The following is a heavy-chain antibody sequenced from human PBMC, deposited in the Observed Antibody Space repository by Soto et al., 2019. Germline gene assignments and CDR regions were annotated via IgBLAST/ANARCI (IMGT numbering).Heavy chain of an antibody. CDR2: IIPIFGKT. CDR3: ATSGYNYGPFDY. J-gene: IGHJ4*01. CDR1: GDTFKKYA. V-gene: IGHV1-69*01. D-gene: IGHD2-15*01. Sequence: QVQLVQSGAEVRKPGSSVKVSCRASGDTFKKYAISWVRQAPGQGLEWMGGIIPIFGKTDYAQTFHGRVTINGDESTYTAHMELRGLRSDDTALYYCATSGYNYGPFDYWGRGLLVTVSS.